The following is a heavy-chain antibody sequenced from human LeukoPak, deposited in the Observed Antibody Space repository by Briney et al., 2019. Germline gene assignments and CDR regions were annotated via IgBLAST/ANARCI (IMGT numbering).Heavy chain of an antibody. CDR1: GFTFSTSW. V-gene: IGHV3-7*03. D-gene: IGHD3-22*01. Sequence: GGSLRLSCAASGFTFSTSWMSWVRQAPGKGLEWVANIQQDGSAKYYVDSVKGRFTISRDNAKNSLYLQMNSVRVEDTAVYYCARKAARTSGYDYWGQGILVTVSS. J-gene: IGHJ4*02. CDR3: ARKAARTSGYDY. CDR2: IQQDGSAK.